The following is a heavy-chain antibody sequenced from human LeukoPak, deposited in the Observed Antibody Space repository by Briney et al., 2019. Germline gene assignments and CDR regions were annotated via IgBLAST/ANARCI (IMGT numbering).Heavy chain of an antibody. V-gene: IGHV1-8*03. CDR2: MNPNSGNT. Sequence: GASVKVSCKASGYTFTSYDINWVRQATGQGLEWMGWMNPNSGNTGYAQKFQGRVTITRNTSISTAYMELSSLRSEDTAVYYCARVGRLGLVVPAAILGYWGQGTLVTVSS. CDR3: ARVGRLGLVVPAAILGY. D-gene: IGHD2-2*02. CDR1: GYTFTSYD. J-gene: IGHJ4*02.